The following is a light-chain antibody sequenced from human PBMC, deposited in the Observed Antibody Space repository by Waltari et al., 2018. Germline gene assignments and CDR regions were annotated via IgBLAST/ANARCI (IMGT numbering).Light chain of an antibody. Sequence: QLVVTQSPSASASLGASVKLTCSLSSGHSRYTLAWHQKQPEKGPRYVMKVTSDGSHDKGDGIPDRFSGSSSGAERYLTISSLQSEDEADYYCQAWDSVTHVVFGGGTKLTVL. CDR3: QAWDSVTHVV. CDR1: SGHSRYT. CDR2: VTSDGSH. V-gene: IGLV4-69*01. J-gene: IGLJ2*01.